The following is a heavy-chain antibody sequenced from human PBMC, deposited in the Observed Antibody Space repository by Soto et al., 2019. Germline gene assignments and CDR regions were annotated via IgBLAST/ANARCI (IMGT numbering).Heavy chain of an antibody. Sequence: GESLTLSCAASGFSITGYSRHWVRQAPGKGLEWVASIIWNLGGIGYPDSGKGRFIISSNNTKHSLPSQMTSLAPDEATFYCCVKDKGYDNNWYLDYWGQGTLVTVSS. CDR1: GFSITGYS. D-gene: IGHD6-13*01. J-gene: IGHJ4*02. CDR3: VKDKGYDNNWYLDY. V-gene: IGHV3-9*01. CDR2: IIWNLGGI.